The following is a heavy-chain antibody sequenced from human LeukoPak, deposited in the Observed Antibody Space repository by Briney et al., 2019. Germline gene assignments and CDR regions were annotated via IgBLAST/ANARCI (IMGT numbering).Heavy chain of an antibody. Sequence: GSLRLSCEASGFSFSTKSMNWVRQAPGKGLEWVSSISSSSSYIYYADSVKGRFTISRDNAKKSLHLQMNSLRDEDTAVYYCAKAGDGVYSSWYYDYWGQGALVTVSS. CDR2: ISSSSSYI. CDR3: AKAGDGVYSSWYYDY. J-gene: IGHJ4*02. D-gene: IGHD6-13*01. CDR1: GFSFSTKS. V-gene: IGHV3-21*01.